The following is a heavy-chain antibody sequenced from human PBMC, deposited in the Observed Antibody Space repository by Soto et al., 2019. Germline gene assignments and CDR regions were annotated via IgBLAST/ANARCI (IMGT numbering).Heavy chain of an antibody. CDR2: IIPIFGTA. CDR1: GYSFTRYG. D-gene: IGHD2-21*02. Sequence: SVKVSCKTSGYSFTRYGVSWVRQAPGQGLEWMGGIIPIFGTANYAQKFQGRVTITADESTSTAYMELSSLRSEDTAVYYCARGSLTGIPDYWGQGTLVTVSS. CDR3: ARGSLTGIPDY. V-gene: IGHV1-69*13. J-gene: IGHJ4*02.